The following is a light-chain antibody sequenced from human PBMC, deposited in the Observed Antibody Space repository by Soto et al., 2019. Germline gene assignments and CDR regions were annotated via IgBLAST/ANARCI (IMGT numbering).Light chain of an antibody. Sequence: EIFMTQSPANLSVSPGERATLSCRASQSVSSNLAWYQQKPGQAPRLLIYGASTRATGIPARFSGSGSGTEFTLTISSLQSEDFAVYYCQQYNNWPLNFGGGTKLDIK. CDR3: QQYNNWPLN. CDR1: QSVSSN. V-gene: IGKV3-15*01. J-gene: IGKJ4*01. CDR2: GAS.